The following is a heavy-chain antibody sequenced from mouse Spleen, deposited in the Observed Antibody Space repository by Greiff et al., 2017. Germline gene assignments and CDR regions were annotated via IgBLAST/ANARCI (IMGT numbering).Heavy chain of an antibody. J-gene: IGHJ1*03. CDR3: PRRDGSSSPDDFDV. V-gene: IGHV1-50*01. CDR1: GYTFTSYW. CDR2: IDPSDSYT. D-gene: IGHD1-1*01. Sequence: VKLKQPGAELVKPGASVKLSCKASGYTFTSYWMQWVKQRPGQGLEWIGEIDPSDSYTNYNQKFKGKATLTVDTSSSTAYMQLSSLTSEDSAVYYCPRRDGSSSPDDFDVWGTGTTVTVSS.